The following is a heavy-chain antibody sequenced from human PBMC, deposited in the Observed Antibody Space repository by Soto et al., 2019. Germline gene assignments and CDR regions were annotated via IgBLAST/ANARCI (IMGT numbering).Heavy chain of an antibody. CDR3: ARRRRTWDYYYMDV. V-gene: IGHV4-39*01. CDR1: GGPISSSSYY. CDR2: IYYSGST. J-gene: IGHJ6*03. Sequence: QLQLQESGPGLVKPSETLSLTCTVSGGPISSSSYYWGWIRQPPGKGLEWIGSIYYSGSTYYNPSLKSRVTISVDTSKNQFSLKLSSVTAADTAVYYCARRRRTWDYYYMDVWGKGTTVTVSS.